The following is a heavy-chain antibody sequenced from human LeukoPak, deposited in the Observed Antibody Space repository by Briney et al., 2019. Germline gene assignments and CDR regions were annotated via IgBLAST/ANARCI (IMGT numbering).Heavy chain of an antibody. CDR3: AREVGGSAFDI. CDR2: IYSGGST. J-gene: IGHJ3*02. D-gene: IGHD3-16*01. V-gene: IGHV3-53*04. Sequence: PGGSLRLSCAASGFTVSSNYMSWVRQAPGKGPEWVSIIYSGGSTYYADSVKGRFTISRHNSKNTLYLQMNSLRAEDTAVYYCAREVGGSAFDIWGQGTMVTVSS. CDR1: GFTVSSNY.